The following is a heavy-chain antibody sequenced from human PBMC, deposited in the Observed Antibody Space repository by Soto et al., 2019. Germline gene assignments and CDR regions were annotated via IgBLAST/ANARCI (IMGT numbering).Heavy chain of an antibody. CDR1: GGSISSSSYY. V-gene: IGHV4-39*02. CDR3: ARDTAMARLEYYYYYGMDV. Sequence: PSETMSLTCTVSGGSISSSSYYWCWIRHPPGKGLEWIGSIYYSGSTYYNPSLKSRVTISVDTSKNQFSLKLSSVTAADTAVYYCARDTAMARLEYYYYYGMDVWGQGTTVTVSS. D-gene: IGHD5-18*01. J-gene: IGHJ6*02. CDR2: IYYSGST.